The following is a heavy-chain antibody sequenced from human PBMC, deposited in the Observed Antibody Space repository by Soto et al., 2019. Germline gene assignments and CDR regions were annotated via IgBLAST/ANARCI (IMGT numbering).Heavy chain of an antibody. CDR2: ISSASSHT. CDR3: ASFRYLQWIYVDF. D-gene: IGHD3-3*01. V-gene: IGHV3-11*06. CDR1: GFTFSHYY. Sequence: GGSLRLSGAASGFTFSHYYMAWIRQAPGKGLEWVAYISSASSHTNYADSVKGRFTISRDNAKNSLSLQMSSLRSDDTAVYYCASFRYLQWIYVDFWGQGTQVTVSA. J-gene: IGHJ4*02.